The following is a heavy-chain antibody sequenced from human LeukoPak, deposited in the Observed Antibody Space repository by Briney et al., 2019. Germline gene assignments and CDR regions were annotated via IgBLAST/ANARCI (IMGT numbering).Heavy chain of an antibody. CDR1: GFTFSDYW. CDR2: VKQDGSEK. CDR3: ARPTTVGSLFDY. J-gene: IGHJ4*02. Sequence: SGGSLRLSCAASGFTFSDYWMSWVRQAPGKGLEWVANVKQDGSEKFYVDSVKGRFTISRGNAKNSLYLQMNSLRVEDTAVYYCARPTTVGSLFDYWGQGTLVTVSS. D-gene: IGHD4-17*01. V-gene: IGHV3-7*01.